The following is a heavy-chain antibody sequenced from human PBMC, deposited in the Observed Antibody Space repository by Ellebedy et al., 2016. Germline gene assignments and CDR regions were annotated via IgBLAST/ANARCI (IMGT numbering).Heavy chain of an antibody. CDR1: GLSVRDFY. CDR2: ISDSGTTT. J-gene: IGHJ6*02. CDR3: ARHYGLVKTYYYYYGMDV. V-gene: IGHV3-11*01. D-gene: IGHD3/OR15-3a*01. Sequence: GESLKISCAASGLSVRDFYIYWIRQAPGKGLDWVSHISDSGTTTSYADSVKGRFAISRDNAKNLVYLQMNSLRAEDTAVYYCARHYGLVKTYYYYYGMDVWGQGTTVTVSS.